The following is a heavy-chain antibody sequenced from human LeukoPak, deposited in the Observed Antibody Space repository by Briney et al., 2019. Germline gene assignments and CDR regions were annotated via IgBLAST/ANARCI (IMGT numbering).Heavy chain of an antibody. V-gene: IGHV1-2*02. CDR2: INPNSGGT. CDR3: AGGAVKATNWFDP. CDR1: GYTFTGYY. J-gene: IGHJ5*02. Sequence: ASVKVSCTASGYTFTGYYMHWVRQAPGQGLEWMGWINPNSGGTNYAQKFQSRVTMTRDTSISTAYMELSRLRSDDTAVYYCAGGAVKATNWFDPWGQGTLVTVSS.